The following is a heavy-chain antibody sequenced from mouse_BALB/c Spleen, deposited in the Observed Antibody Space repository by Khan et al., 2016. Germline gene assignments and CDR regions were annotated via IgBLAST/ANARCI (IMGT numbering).Heavy chain of an antibody. CDR2: IWPGGST. Sequence: QVQLKQSGPGLVAPSQSLSITCTVSGFSLTNSGVHWIRQPPGKGLEWLGVIWPGGSTDYYSAIMYRLSITKDNYQNKVFLKMTRLQTDDTAIYSCSHDDLHYSAWFASLGHGTLVIVSA. CDR1: GFSLTNSG. V-gene: IGHV2-9*02. J-gene: IGHJ3*01. D-gene: IGHD1-2*01. CDR3: SHDDLHYSAWFAS.